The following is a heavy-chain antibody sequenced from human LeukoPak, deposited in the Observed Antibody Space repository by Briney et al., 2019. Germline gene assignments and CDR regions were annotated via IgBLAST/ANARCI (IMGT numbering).Heavy chain of an antibody. CDR2: IYHSGST. CDR1: GGTISSSNW. CDR3: ARRHPGEVAFDI. Sequence: RASETLCLTCAASGGTISSSNWRSWGRQPPGKGLEWIGEIYHSGSTNYNPSLKSRFTISVDTSKNQFSLKLNTVTAADTAGYYCARRHPGEVAFDIWGQGTMVTVAS. V-gene: IGHV4-4*02. J-gene: IGHJ3*02.